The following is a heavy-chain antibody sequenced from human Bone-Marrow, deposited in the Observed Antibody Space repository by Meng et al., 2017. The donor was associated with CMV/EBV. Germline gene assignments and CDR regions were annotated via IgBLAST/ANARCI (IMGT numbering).Heavy chain of an antibody. D-gene: IGHD1-26*01. V-gene: IGHV1-18*01. J-gene: IGHJ4*02. CDR1: GYSFTSYG. CDR3: ARDSPWWEPYYFDY. CDR2: ISAYNGNT. Sequence: ASVKVSCKAFGYSFTSYGISWVRQAPGQGLEWMGWISAYNGNTNYAQKLQGRVTMTTDTSTSTAYMELRSLRSDDTAVYYCARDSPWWEPYYFDYWGQGTLVTVSS.